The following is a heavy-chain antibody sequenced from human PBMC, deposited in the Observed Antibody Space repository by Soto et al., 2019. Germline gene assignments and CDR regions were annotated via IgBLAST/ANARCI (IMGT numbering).Heavy chain of an antibody. V-gene: IGHV2-5*02. CDR3: THDFWSGYYTKRWFDP. CDR2: IYWDDDK. D-gene: IGHD3-3*01. CDR1: GFSLSTSGVG. Sequence: QITLKESGPTLVKPTQTLTLTCTFSGFSLSTSGVGVGWIRQPPGKALEWLSLIYWDDDKRYSPSLKSRLTITKDTSKNQVVLTMTNMDPVDTATYYCTHDFWSGYYTKRWFDPWGQGTLVTVSS. J-gene: IGHJ5*02.